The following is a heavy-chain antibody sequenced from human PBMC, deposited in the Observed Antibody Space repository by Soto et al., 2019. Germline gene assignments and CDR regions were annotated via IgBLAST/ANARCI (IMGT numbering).Heavy chain of an antibody. D-gene: IGHD3-22*01. CDR1: GGSIIAGGSY. V-gene: IGHV4-39*01. CDR2: VYYFGNI. J-gene: IGHJ1*01. Sequence: SETLSLPCTVAGGSIIAGGSYWAWIRQSPGKGLEWLGSVYYFGNIYYNPALKSRVTISIDTSKNQFSLRLSSVTAADTAVYYCASSFPVIVVAPAYWGQGTLVPVSS. CDR3: ASSFPVIVVAPAY.